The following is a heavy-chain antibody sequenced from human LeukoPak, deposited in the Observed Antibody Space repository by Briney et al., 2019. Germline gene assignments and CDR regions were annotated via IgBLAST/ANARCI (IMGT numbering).Heavy chain of an antibody. CDR2: INEDGSTT. Sequence: PGGSLRLSCAASGFTFSSNWMHWVRQAPGKGLVWVSRINEDGSTTNYADSVKGRFTISRDNSKNTLYLQMNSLRAEDTAVYYCAKDLYDGIDYWGQGTLVTVSS. CDR3: AKDLYDGIDY. J-gene: IGHJ4*02. D-gene: IGHD3-3*01. CDR1: GFTFSSNW. V-gene: IGHV3-74*01.